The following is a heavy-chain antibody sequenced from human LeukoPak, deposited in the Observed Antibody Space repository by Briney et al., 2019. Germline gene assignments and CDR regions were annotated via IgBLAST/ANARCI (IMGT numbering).Heavy chain of an antibody. D-gene: IGHD2/OR15-2a*01. CDR3: ARAPTAILTYYFDS. Sequence: GGSLRPSCAASGFSFSSLTMHWVRQAPGKGLEWVAVISYDESKKYYADSVKDRFTISRDNSKNTLYLQMVSLRVEDTAIYYCARAPTAILTYYFDSWGQGTVVTVSS. CDR2: ISYDESKK. CDR1: GFSFSSLT. J-gene: IGHJ4*02. V-gene: IGHV3-30*04.